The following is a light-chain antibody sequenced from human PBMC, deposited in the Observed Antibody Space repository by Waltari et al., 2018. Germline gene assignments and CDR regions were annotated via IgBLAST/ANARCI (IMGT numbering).Light chain of an antibody. CDR1: QDISNN. CDR2: YAS. Sequence: DIQMTQSPSSLSASVGDRVTITCQASQDISNNLNWYQQKPGKAPKLLISYASTLERGVPLRISGSGSGTSFTFIISRLQPEDIAIYFWQQYDDFPLTFGGGTKIEIK. CDR3: QQYDDFPLT. V-gene: IGKV1-33*01. J-gene: IGKJ4*01.